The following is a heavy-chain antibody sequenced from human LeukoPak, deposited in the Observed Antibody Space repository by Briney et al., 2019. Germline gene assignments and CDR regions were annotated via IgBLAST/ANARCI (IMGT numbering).Heavy chain of an antibody. D-gene: IGHD1-26*01. CDR3: ARGGYSGSYYGMDV. J-gene: IGHJ6*02. V-gene: IGHV3-30*02. CDR2: IRYDGSNK. Sequence: HPGGSLRLSCAASGFTFSSYGMHWVRQAPGKGLEWVAFIRYDGSNKYYADSVKGRFTISRDNSKNTLYLQMNSLRAEDTAVYYCARGGYSGSYYGMDVWGQGTTVTVSS. CDR1: GFTFSSYG.